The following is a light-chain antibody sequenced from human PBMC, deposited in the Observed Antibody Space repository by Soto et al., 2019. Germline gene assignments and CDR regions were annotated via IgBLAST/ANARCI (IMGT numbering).Light chain of an antibody. V-gene: IGLV2-14*01. CDR2: DVN. CDR1: SSDIGAYNY. CDR3: SSSAISSAYV. J-gene: IGLJ1*01. Sequence: QSALTQPASVSGSPGQSITISCTGTSSDIGAYNYVSWYQQHPGKAPKLLIYDVNYRPSGVSNRLSCSKSGNTASLTISGLQAEDEADYYCSSSAISSAYVFGNGTKVTVL.